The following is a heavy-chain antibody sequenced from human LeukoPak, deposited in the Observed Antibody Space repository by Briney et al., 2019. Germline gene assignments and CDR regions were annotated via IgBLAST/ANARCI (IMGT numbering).Heavy chain of an antibody. Sequence: GESLKFSCKGSGYSFSNSWIGWVRQLHGKGLEWMGIIYPGDSDTRYSPSFQGQVTISADKSISTAYLQWGSLKASDTAMYYCARLAAITSWFDPSGQGTLVTVSS. V-gene: IGHV5-51*01. CDR1: GYSFSNSW. J-gene: IGHJ5*02. CDR2: IYPGDSDT. CDR3: ARLAAITSWFDP. D-gene: IGHD5-12*01.